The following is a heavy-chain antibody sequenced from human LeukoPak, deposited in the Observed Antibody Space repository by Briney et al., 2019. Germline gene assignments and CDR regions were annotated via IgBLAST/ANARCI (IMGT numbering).Heavy chain of an antibody. CDR1: GGSFSGYY. V-gene: IGHV4-34*01. J-gene: IGHJ3*02. CDR2: INHSGST. D-gene: IGHD2-2*01. CDR3: ARNIVVVDAFDM. Sequence: SETLSLTCAVYGGSFSGYYWSWIRQPPGKGLEWIGEINHSGSTNYNPSLKSRVTISVDTSKKQFSLKMRSVTAADTAVYYCARNIVVVDAFDMWGHGTMVTVSS.